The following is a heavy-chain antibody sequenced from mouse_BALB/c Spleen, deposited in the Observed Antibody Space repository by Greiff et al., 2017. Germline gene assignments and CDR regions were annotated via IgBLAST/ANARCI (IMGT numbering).Heavy chain of an antibody. D-gene: IGHD1-1*01. CDR3: TRNYGSSYEDYYYAMDY. CDR2: IRLKSNNYAT. V-gene: IGHV6-6*02. CDR1: GFTFSNYW. Sequence: EVKLLESGGGLVQPGGSMKLSCVASGFTFSNYWMNWVRQSPEKGLEWVAEIRLKSNNYATHYAESVKGRFTISRDDSKSSVYLQMNNLRAEDTGIYYCTRNYGSSYEDYYYAMDYWGQGTSVTVSS. J-gene: IGHJ4*01.